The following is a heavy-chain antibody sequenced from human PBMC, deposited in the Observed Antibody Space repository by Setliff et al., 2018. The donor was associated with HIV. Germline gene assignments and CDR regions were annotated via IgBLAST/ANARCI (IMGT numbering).Heavy chain of an antibody. V-gene: IGHV3-48*01. J-gene: IGHJ6*03. Sequence: PGGSLRLSCAASGFTFSSYSMNWVRQAPGKGLEWVSYISSSSSTIYYADPVKGRFTISRDNAKNSLYLQMNSLRTEDTAVYYCARKKRITMMGVTYYYMDVWGKGTTVTVSS. D-gene: IGHD3-22*01. CDR1: GFTFSSYS. CDR3: ARKKRITMMGVTYYYMDV. CDR2: ISSSSSTI.